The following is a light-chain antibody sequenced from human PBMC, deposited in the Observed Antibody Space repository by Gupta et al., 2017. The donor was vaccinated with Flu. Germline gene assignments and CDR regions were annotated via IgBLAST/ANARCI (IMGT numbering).Light chain of an antibody. CDR1: EDVRSGY. J-gene: IGKJ1*01. Sequence: ENELTQSPGTLSLSPGERATLSCRASEDVRSGYLAWYQQKPGQAPRLLIYGASSRATGIPDRFSGSGSGTDFTRTISRLEPEDFAVYYCQQYGISPLTFGQGTKVEIK. V-gene: IGKV3-20*01. CDR2: GAS. CDR3: QQYGISPLT.